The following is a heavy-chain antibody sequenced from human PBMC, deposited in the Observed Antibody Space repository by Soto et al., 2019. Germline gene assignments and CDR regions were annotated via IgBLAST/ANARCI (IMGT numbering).Heavy chain of an antibody. Sequence: QVQLVQSGAEVKKPGASVKVSCKASGYTFTGYYMHWVRQAPGQGLEWMGWINPNSGGTNYAQKCQGWVTMTRDTSISTAYMELSRLRSDDTAVYYCARDVGVGYSSGIDYWGQGTLVTVSS. D-gene: IGHD6-19*01. CDR3: ARDVGVGYSSGIDY. V-gene: IGHV1-2*04. CDR1: GYTFTGYY. J-gene: IGHJ4*02. CDR2: INPNSGGT.